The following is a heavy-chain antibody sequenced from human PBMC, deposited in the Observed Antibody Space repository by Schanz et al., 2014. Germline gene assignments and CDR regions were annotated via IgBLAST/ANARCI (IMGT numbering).Heavy chain of an antibody. Sequence: VQLVESGGGLVKPGESLRLSCAASGFSLSSYNMNWVRQAPGKGLEWVALISYDGSNKHYADSVKGRFTISRDNSKKTLYVQMNSLRVEDTAVYYCAKDPYGSGNHYTYWGRGALVRVSS. D-gene: IGHD3-10*01. CDR2: ISYDGSNK. CDR1: GFSLSSYN. V-gene: IGHV3-30*18. CDR3: AKDPYGSGNHYTY. J-gene: IGHJ4*02.